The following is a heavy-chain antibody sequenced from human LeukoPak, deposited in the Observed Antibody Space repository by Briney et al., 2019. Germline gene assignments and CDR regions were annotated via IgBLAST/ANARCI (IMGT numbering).Heavy chain of an antibody. J-gene: IGHJ4*02. CDR1: GYTFTSYG. V-gene: IGHV1-18*01. CDR2: ISAYNGNA. D-gene: IGHD3-22*01. CDR3: ARGYYDSSGYYFGSFE. Sequence: ASVKVSCKASGYTFTSYGISWVRQAPGQGLEWMGWISAYNGNANYAQKLQGRVTMTTDTSTSTAYMELRSLRSDDTAVYYCARGYYDSSGYYFGSFEWGQGTLVTVSS.